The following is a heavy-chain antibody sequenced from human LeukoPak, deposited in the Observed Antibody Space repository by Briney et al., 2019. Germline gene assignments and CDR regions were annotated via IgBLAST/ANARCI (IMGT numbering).Heavy chain of an antibody. Sequence: GGSLRLSYVASGFPFSSYWMTWVRQAPGKGLQWVAKIKQDGSEKYYVDSVKGRFTISRDNAENSLYLQMNSLRVEDTAVYYCAARSSGNPYFWGQGTLVTVSS. CDR3: AARSSGNPYF. V-gene: IGHV3-7*03. D-gene: IGHD1-26*01. CDR2: IKQDGSEK. CDR1: GFPFSSYW. J-gene: IGHJ4*02.